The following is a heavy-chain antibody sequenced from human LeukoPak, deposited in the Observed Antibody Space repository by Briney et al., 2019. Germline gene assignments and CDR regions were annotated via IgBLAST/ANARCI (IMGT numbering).Heavy chain of an antibody. Sequence: GGSLRLSCAASGFIFSSYSMTWVRQAPGKGLEWVSYISSSSSTIDYADSVKGRFTISRDNAKNLLYLQMNSLRAEDTAVYYCARDPRYSYGVPYFDYWGQGTLVTVSS. D-gene: IGHD5-18*01. CDR3: ARDPRYSYGVPYFDY. V-gene: IGHV3-48*04. CDR2: ISSSSSTI. CDR1: GFIFSSYS. J-gene: IGHJ4*02.